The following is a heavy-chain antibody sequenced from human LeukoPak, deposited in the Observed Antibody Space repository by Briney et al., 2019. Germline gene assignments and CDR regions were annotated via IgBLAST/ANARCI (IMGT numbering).Heavy chain of an antibody. Sequence: GGSLRLSCAASGFTFSTYRMSWVRQAPGKGLEWVANIKQDGSEKHYVDSVKGRFTISRDNAKNSLYLQMNSLRAEDTAVYFCARDSPRVAPNWFDPWGQGTLVTVSS. V-gene: IGHV3-7*01. J-gene: IGHJ5*02. CDR2: IKQDGSEK. D-gene: IGHD2-15*01. CDR3: ARDSPRVAPNWFDP. CDR1: GFTFSTYR.